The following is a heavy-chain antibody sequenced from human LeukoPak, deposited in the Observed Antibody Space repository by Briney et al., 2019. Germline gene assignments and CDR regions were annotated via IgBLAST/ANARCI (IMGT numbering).Heavy chain of an antibody. V-gene: IGHV3-7*01. CDR3: ARDHVVDGLVFDY. J-gene: IGHJ4*02. Sequence: PGGSLRLSCAASGFTFRSHWMSWVRQAPGKGLELVANINQDGSEKYYVDPVKGRFTISRDNAKNSLFLQMNSLRAEDTATYYCARDHVVDGLVFDYWGQGTLVTVSS. CDR1: GFTFRSHW. CDR2: INQDGSEK. D-gene: IGHD2-15*01.